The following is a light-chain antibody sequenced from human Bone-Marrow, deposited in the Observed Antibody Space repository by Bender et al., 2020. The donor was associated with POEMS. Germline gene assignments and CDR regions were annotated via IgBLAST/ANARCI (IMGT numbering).Light chain of an antibody. CDR1: SSNIGSNS. Sequence: QSVLTQPPSASGTPGQRVTISCSGGSSNIGSNSVSWYQQLPGTAPKLLIYSSHRRPSEVPDRFSGSRSGTSASLAISGLQSEDEADYYCAVWDDSLNGWVFGGGTKLTVL. J-gene: IGLJ3*02. CDR2: SSH. CDR3: AVWDDSLNGWV. V-gene: IGLV1-44*01.